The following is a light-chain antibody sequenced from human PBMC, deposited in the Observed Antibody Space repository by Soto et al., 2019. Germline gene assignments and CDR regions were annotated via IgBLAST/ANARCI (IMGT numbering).Light chain of an antibody. J-gene: IGKJ4*01. CDR2: AAS. V-gene: IGKV1-39*01. Sequence: DSQRTQGRSSRCASVGDRVTITCRASQSISSYLNWYQQKPGKAPKLLIYAASSLQSGVPSRFSGSGSGTDYTLTISSLQPEDFATYYCQQLNSYSITFGGGTKVDIK. CDR1: QSISSY. CDR3: QQLNSYSIT.